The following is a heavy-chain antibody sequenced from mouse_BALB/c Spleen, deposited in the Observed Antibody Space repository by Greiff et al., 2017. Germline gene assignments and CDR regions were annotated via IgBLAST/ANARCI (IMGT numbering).Heavy chain of an antibody. CDR2: IYPGDGDT. CDR3: AKREIYYDYDWFAY. J-gene: IGHJ3*01. Sequence: QVQLQQSGAELARPGASVKLSCKASGYTFTSYWMQWVKQRPGQGLEWIGEIYPGDGDTRYTQKFKGKATLTADKSSSTAYMQLSSMASEDSAVYYCAKREIYYDYDWFAYWGQGTLVTVSA. D-gene: IGHD2-4*01. V-gene: IGHV1-87*01. CDR1: GYTFTSYW.